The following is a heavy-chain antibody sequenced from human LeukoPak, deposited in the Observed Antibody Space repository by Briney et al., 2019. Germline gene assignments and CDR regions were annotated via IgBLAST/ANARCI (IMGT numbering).Heavy chain of an antibody. Sequence: PLETLSLTCAVYGGSFSGYYWSWIRQPPGKGLEWIGEINHSGSTNYNPSLKSRLTISVDTSKSQFSLKLSSVTAADTAVYYCARKNPRTNIVGAVPRYWFDPWGQGTLVTVSP. J-gene: IGHJ5*02. CDR2: INHSGST. CDR3: ARKNPRTNIVGAVPRYWFDP. CDR1: GGSFSGYY. V-gene: IGHV4-34*01. D-gene: IGHD1-26*01.